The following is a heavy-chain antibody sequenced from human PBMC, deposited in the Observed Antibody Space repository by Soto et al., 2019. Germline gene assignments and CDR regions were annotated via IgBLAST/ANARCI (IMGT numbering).Heavy chain of an antibody. CDR2: ISGSGGST. CDR1: VFTFSSYA. V-gene: IGHV3-23*01. J-gene: IGHJ3*02. CDR3: ATVASNAFDI. D-gene: IGHD6-19*01. Sequence: PGGSLRVSCASSVFTFSSYAMSWVRQAPGKGLEWVSAISGSGGSTYYGDSVKGRFTISRDNSKNTLYLQMNSLRAEDTAVYYCATVASNAFDIWGQGTMVTVSS.